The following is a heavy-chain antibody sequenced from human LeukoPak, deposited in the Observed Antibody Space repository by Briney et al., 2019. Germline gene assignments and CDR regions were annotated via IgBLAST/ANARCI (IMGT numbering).Heavy chain of an antibody. CDR2: ISQSKSI. D-gene: IGHD2-21*01. Sequence: SETLSLTRAVRGVSFSGNYWSWIRQSPGKGLEWIWEISQSKSITYNPSLTSRASILAYTSVNQLSLRLTPVTAADTAIHYCARIRGSPGDDSCYNYWGRGTLVTVSS. V-gene: IGHV4-34*01. CDR1: GVSFSGNY. CDR3: ARIRGSPGDDSCYNY. J-gene: IGHJ4*02.